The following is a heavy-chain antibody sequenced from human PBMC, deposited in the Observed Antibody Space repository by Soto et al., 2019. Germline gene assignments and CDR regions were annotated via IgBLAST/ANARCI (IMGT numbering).Heavy chain of an antibody. J-gene: IGHJ4*02. CDR1: GFTFSSYS. CDR2: ISSSSSTI. D-gene: IGHD4-17*01. Sequence: PGGSLRLSCAASGFTFSSYSMNWVRQAPGKGLEWVSYISSSSSTIYYADSVKGRFTISRDNAKNSLYLQMNSLRAEDTAVYYCARDSPGYGDYVLFDYWGQGTLVTVSS. V-gene: IGHV3-48*01. CDR3: ARDSPGYGDYVLFDY.